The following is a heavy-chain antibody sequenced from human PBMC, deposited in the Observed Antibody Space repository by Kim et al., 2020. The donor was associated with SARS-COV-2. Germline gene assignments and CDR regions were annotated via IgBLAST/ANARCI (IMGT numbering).Heavy chain of an antibody. J-gene: IGHJ4*02. CDR3: ARAEDYTALDY. CDR2: T. Sequence: TSYAQKFQGRVTMTRDTSTSTVYMELSSLRSEDTAVYYCARAEDYTALDYWGQGTLVTVSS. D-gene: IGHD5-18*01. V-gene: IGHV1-46*01.